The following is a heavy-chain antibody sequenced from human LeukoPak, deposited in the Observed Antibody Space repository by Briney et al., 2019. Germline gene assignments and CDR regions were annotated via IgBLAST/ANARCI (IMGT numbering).Heavy chain of an antibody. D-gene: IGHD3-3*01. J-gene: IGHJ5*02. V-gene: IGHV4-59*08. CDR3: AGHYEGNWFDP. CDR1: GGSMSTYY. Sequence: SETLSLTCTVSGGSMSTYYWSWIRQPPGKGLEWIAYIFYSGSTSYNPSLKSRVTISVDTSKNQFSLKLGSVTAADTAVYYCAGHYEGNWFDPWGQGTLVTVSS. CDR2: IFYSGST.